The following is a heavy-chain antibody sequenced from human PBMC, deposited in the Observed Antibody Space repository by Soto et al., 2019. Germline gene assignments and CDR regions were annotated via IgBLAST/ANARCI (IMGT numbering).Heavy chain of an antibody. V-gene: IGHV3-30*18. J-gene: IGHJ4*02. CDR1: GFTFSNYA. D-gene: IGHD3-22*01. CDR2: VSYDGDNE. Sequence: GSLRLSCVASGFTFSNYAMHWVRQAPGKGLEWVAIVSYDGDNEYYADSVRGRFFISRDNSRNTLYLQMNSLRAEDTAVYYCAKLPNYYDSSGSTFDYRAQRTLVTGSS. CDR3: AKLPNYYDSSGSTFDY.